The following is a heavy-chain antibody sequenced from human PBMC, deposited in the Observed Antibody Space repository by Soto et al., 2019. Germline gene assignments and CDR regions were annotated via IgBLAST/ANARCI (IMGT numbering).Heavy chain of an antibody. CDR1: GYSISSDGYY. Sequence: SETLSLTCIVSGYSISSDGYYWSWIRQHPGKGLEWIGYIYYSGSTYYNPSLKSRVIISVDTSKNQFSLKLSSVTAADTAVYYCASDHGHYGSGIYHRNFDYWGLGTLVTVSS. J-gene: IGHJ4*02. CDR3: ASDHGHYGSGIYHRNFDY. D-gene: IGHD3-10*01. CDR2: IYYSGST. V-gene: IGHV4-31*03.